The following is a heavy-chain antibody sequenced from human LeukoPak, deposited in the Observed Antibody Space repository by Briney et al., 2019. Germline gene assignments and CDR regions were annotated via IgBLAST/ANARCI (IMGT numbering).Heavy chain of an antibody. CDR1: GGSISSYY. J-gene: IGHJ4*02. Sequence: PSETLSLTCTVSGGSISSYYWSWIRQPAGKGLEWIGRIYTSGSTNYNPSLKSRVTMSVDTSKNQFSLKLSSVTAADTAVYYCAREAGVVVPAAFDYWGQGTLVTVSS. V-gene: IGHV4-4*07. D-gene: IGHD2-2*01. CDR2: IYTSGST. CDR3: AREAGVVVPAAFDY.